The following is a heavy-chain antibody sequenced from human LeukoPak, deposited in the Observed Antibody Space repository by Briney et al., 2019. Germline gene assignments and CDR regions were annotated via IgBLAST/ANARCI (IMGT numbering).Heavy chain of an antibody. CDR1: GGSISSGGYY. J-gene: IGHJ6*03. D-gene: IGHD3-22*01. Sequence: SQTLSLTCTVSGGSISSGGYYWSWIRQHPGKGLEWIGYIYYSGSTCYNPSLKSRVTISVDTSKNQFSLKLSSVTAADTAVYYCARAHYYDSSGYYRRSLYYYYYMDVWGKGTTVTVSS. V-gene: IGHV4-31*03. CDR3: ARAHYYDSSGYYRRSLYYYYYMDV. CDR2: IYYSGST.